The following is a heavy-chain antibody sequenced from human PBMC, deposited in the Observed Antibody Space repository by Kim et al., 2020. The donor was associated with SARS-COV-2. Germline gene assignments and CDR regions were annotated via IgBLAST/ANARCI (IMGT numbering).Heavy chain of an antibody. CDR1: GFSFSSYE. V-gene: IGHV3-48*03. CDR3: ARDEGGSYGFEH. J-gene: IGHJ4*02. D-gene: IGHD1-26*01. CDR2: INSGGFTT. Sequence: GGSLRLSCVGSGFSFSSYEMNWVRQAPGKGLEWVSYINSGGFTTYYADSVKGRFTISRDNGKSSLFLLLNSLRAEDTAVYYCARDEGGSYGFEHWGQGTLVTVSS.